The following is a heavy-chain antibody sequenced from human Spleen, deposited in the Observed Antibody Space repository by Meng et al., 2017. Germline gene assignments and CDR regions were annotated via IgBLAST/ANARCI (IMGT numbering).Heavy chain of an antibody. D-gene: IGHD3-10*01. J-gene: IGHJ4*02. CDR2: IYTSGPT. Sequence: SETLSLTCTVSDDSISSYYWTWIRQPAGQGLEWIGRIYTSGPTNYNPSLKSRVTISVDPSKNQFSLKLTSVTAADTAVYFCATTPMVRDYFDYWGQGTLVTVSS. V-gene: IGHV4-4*07. CDR3: ATTPMVRDYFDY. CDR1: DDSISSYY.